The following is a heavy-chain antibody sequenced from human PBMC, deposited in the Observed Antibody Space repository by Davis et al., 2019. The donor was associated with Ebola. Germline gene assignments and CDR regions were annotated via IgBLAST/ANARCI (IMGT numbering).Heavy chain of an antibody. J-gene: IGHJ4*02. CDR1: GGTFSSYT. CDR3: TRDSGYSDY. D-gene: IGHD3-10*01. V-gene: IGHV1-69*04. CDR2: IIPILGIA. Sequence: AASVKVSCKASGGTFSSYTISWVRQPPGQGLEWMGRIIPILGIANYAQKFQGRVTITADKSTSTAYMELSSLRSEDPAVYYCTRDSGYSDYWGQGTLVTVSS.